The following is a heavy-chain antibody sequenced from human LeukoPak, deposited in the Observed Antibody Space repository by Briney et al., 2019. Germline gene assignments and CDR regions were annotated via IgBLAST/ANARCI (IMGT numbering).Heavy chain of an antibody. CDR2: ISYDGSDK. D-gene: IGHD5-12*01. CDR3: ARARPSMWIDY. CDR1: GFTFSHHG. V-gene: IGHV3-30*19. J-gene: IGHJ4*02. Sequence: GGSLRLSCAASGFTFSHHGMYWVRQAPGKGLEWVAVISYDGSDKFYADSVKGRFTISRDSSKNTLYLQMNSLRPEDTAVYYCARARPSMWIDYWGQGTLVTVSS.